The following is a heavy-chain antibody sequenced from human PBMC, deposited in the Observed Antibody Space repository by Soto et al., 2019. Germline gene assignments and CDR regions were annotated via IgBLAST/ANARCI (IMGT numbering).Heavy chain of an antibody. D-gene: IGHD4-17*01. CDR2: ISGSGGST. CDR1: GFTFSSYA. J-gene: IGHJ4*02. CDR3: AKDHDYGDYVHDY. Sequence: EVQLLESGGGLVQPGGSLRLSCAASGFTFSSYAMSWVRQAPGKGLEWVSAISGSGGSTYYADPVKGRFTISRDNSKNTLYLQMNSLRAEDTAVYYCAKDHDYGDYVHDYWGQGTLVTVSS. V-gene: IGHV3-23*01.